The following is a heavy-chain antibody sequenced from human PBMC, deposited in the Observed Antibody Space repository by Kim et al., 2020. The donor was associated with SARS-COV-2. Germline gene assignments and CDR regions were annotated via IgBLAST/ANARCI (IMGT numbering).Heavy chain of an antibody. CDR3: ARDLGDYYDSSGTFDY. V-gene: IGHV4-59*01. J-gene: IGHJ4*02. Sequence: SPKSRVTISVDTSKNQFSLKLSSVTAADTAVYYCARDLGDYYDSSGTFDYWGQGTLVTVSS. D-gene: IGHD3-22*01.